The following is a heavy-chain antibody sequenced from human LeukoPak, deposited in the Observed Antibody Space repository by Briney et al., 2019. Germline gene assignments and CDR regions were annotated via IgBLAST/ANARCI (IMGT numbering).Heavy chain of an antibody. CDR1: GFTFISYA. J-gene: IGHJ4*02. D-gene: IGHD2-15*01. CDR3: VRCSVGSCYQPLDF. V-gene: IGHV3-64D*06. Sequence: PGGSLRPSCSASGFTFISYAMYWVRQAPGKGLEYVSAISTNGGSTYYADSVKGRFTISRDNSKNSLYLQMSSLRAEDTAVYFCVRCSVGSCYQPLDFWGQGTLVTVSS. CDR2: ISTNGGST.